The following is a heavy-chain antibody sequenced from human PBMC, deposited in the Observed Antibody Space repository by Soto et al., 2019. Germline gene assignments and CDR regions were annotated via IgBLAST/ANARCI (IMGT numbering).Heavy chain of an antibody. CDR3: ARKPLDRVSSSITNRHYYYYYGMDV. V-gene: IGHV5-10-1*01. CDR2: IDPSDSYT. D-gene: IGHD6-6*01. Sequence: PGESLKISCNGSGYSFTSYWISWVRQMPWKGLEWMGRIDPSDSYTNYSPSFQGHVTISADKSISTAYLQWSSLKASDTAMYYCARKPLDRVSSSITNRHYYYYYGMDVWGQGTTVTVSS. CDR1: GYSFTSYW. J-gene: IGHJ6*02.